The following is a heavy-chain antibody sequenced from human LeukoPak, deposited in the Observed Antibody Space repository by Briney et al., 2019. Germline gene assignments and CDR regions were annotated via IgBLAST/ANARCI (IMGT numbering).Heavy chain of an antibody. CDR1: GYTFTGYY. D-gene: IGHD6-19*01. J-gene: IGHJ4*02. CDR2: INPNSGGT. CDR3: ATRDKQQWLVTAYFDY. V-gene: IGHV1-2*02. Sequence: ASVKVSCKSSGYTFTGYYMHWVRPAPGQGLEWMGWINPNSGGTNYAQKFQGRVTMTRDTSISTAYMELSRLRSDDTAVYYCATRDKQQWLVTAYFDYWGQGTLVTVSS.